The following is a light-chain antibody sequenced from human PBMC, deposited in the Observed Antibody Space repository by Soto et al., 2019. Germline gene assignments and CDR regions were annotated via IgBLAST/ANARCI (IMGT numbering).Light chain of an antibody. CDR1: SXDVGAYDY. CDR2: EVT. CDR3: TSYTATSTYV. Sequence: QSVLTQPASVSGAPGQSITISCTGTSXDVGAYDYVSWYQQHPGKAPKFMIFEVTNRPSGVSHRFSGSKSGNTASLTISGLQAEDEADYYCTSYTATSTYVFGTGTKVTVL. V-gene: IGLV2-14*01. J-gene: IGLJ1*01.